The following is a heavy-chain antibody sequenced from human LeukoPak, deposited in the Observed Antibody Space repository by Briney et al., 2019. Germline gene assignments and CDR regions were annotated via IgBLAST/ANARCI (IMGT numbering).Heavy chain of an antibody. CDR2: INPNSGDT. CDR1: GYSLTGYY. Sequence: ASVKVSCKASGYSLTGYYMHWLRQAPGQGLEWMGWINPNSGDTGYAQKFQGRVTMTRDTSISTAYMELSRLRSDDTAVYYCARVEWLVRFDYWGQGTLVTVSS. CDR3: ARVEWLVRFDY. D-gene: IGHD6-19*01. J-gene: IGHJ4*02. V-gene: IGHV1-2*02.